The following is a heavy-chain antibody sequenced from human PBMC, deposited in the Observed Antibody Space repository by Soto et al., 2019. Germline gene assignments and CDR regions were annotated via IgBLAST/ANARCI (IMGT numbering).Heavy chain of an antibody. Sequence: EVQLVESGGGLVQPGRSLRLSCAASGFTFDDYAMHWVRQAPGKGLEWISGISWNSGSIGYADSVKGRFTISRDNAKNSLYMQLNSLRAEGTAVYYCARDVWAQLEYFDYWGQRTLVTVSS. J-gene: IGHJ4*02. D-gene: IGHD6-6*01. CDR2: ISWNSGSI. CDR1: GFTFDDYA. V-gene: IGHV3-9*01. CDR3: ARDVWAQLEYFDY.